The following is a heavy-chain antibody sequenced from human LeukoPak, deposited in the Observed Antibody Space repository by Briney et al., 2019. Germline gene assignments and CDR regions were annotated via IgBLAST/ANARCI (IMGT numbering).Heavy chain of an antibody. CDR3: AREIVATPNWFDP. D-gene: IGHD5-12*01. CDR1: GGSISSYY. V-gene: IGHV4-59*01. CDR2: IYYSGST. J-gene: IGHJ5*02. Sequence: TSETLSLTCTVSGGSISSYYWSWVRQPPGKGLEWIGYIYYSGSTNYNPSLKSRVTISVDTSKNQFSLKLSSVTAADTAVYYCAREIVATPNWFDPWGQGTLVTVSS.